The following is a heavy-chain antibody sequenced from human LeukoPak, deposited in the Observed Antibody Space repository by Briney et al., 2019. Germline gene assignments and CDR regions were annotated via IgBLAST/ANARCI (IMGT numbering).Heavy chain of an antibody. CDR2: ISGSGGST. CDR1: GFTFSSYA. Sequence: GGSLRLSCAASGFTFSSYAMSWVRQAPGKGLEWVSAISGSGGSTYYADSVKGRFTISRDNSKNTLYLQMNSLRAEDTAVHYWAKDRERFGELLRDYWGQGPLVTVSS. V-gene: IGHV3-23*01. J-gene: IGHJ4*02. D-gene: IGHD3-10*01. CDR3: AKDRERFGELLRDY.